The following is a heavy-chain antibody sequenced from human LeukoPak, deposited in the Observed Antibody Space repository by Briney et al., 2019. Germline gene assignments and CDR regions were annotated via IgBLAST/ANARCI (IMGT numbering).Heavy chain of an antibody. Sequence: GGSLRLSCAASGFTFSNFGMHWVRQAPGKGLEWVSIISYHGSIQYYAASVRGRFTISRDNSNNTVYLEMNSLRAEDTAVYYCVKVNYGDKAGNAFDVWGQGTMVTVSS. CDR1: GFTFSNFG. J-gene: IGHJ3*01. D-gene: IGHD2-21*02. V-gene: IGHV3-30*18. CDR2: ISYHGSIQ. CDR3: VKVNYGDKAGNAFDV.